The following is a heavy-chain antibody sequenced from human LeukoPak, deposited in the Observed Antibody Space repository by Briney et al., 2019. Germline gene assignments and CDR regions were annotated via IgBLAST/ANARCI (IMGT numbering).Heavy chain of an antibody. D-gene: IGHD6-13*01. V-gene: IGHV5-51*01. J-gene: IGHJ3*02. CDR1: GHRFTNYW. Sequence: GESLKISCKGSGHRFTNYWIGWVRQMPGKGLECMGIIYPGDSDTRYSPSFQGQVTISADKSISTAYLQWSSLKASDTAMYYCARQTAVGLFDAFDIWGQGTMVTVSS. CDR2: IYPGDSDT. CDR3: ARQTAVGLFDAFDI.